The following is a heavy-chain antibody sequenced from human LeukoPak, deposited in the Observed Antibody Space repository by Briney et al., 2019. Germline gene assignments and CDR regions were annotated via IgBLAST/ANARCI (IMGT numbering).Heavy chain of an antibody. Sequence: PGRSLRLSCAASGFTFSSYAMHWVRQAPGKGLEWVAVISYDGSNKYYADSVKGRFTISRDNSKNTLYLQMNSLRAEHTAVYYCARVVRNIVVVPAAIRGGYFDYWGQGTLVTVSS. CDR1: GFTFSSYA. CDR3: ARVVRNIVVVPAAIRGGYFDY. CDR2: ISYDGSNK. V-gene: IGHV3-30*04. J-gene: IGHJ4*02. D-gene: IGHD2-2*01.